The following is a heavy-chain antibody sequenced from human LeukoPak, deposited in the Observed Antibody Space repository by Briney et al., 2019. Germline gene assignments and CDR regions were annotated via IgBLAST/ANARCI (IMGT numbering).Heavy chain of an antibody. CDR2: ISWDGGST. CDR3: AKGLAGNYYYYYMDV. V-gene: IGHV3-43D*03. D-gene: IGHD2-15*01. CDR1: GFTFDDYA. J-gene: IGHJ6*03. Sequence: GGSLRLSCAASGFTFDDYAMHWVRQAPGKVLEWVSLISWDGGSTYYADSVKGRFTISRDNSKNSLYLQMNSLRSEDTALYYCAKGLAGNYYYYYMDVWGKGTTVTVSS.